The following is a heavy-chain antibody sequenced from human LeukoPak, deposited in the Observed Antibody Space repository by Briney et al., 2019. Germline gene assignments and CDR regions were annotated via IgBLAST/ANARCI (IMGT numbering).Heavy chain of an antibody. Sequence: KPSETLSLTCTVSGGSISSGGYYWGWIRQPPGKGLEWIGSIFYRGSTYYNPALMSRVTISVDTSKNLFSLKLRSVSATDTAVYYCAREGKDYFDIPGYYFFDYWGQGALVTVSS. D-gene: IGHD3-22*01. V-gene: IGHV4-39*07. CDR3: AREGKDYFDIPGYYFFDY. J-gene: IGHJ4*02. CDR2: IFYRGST. CDR1: GGSISSGGYY.